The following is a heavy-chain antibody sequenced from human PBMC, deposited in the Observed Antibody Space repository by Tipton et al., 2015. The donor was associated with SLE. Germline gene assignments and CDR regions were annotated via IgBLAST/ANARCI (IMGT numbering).Heavy chain of an antibody. Sequence: SLRLSCAASGFTFSSYSMNWVRQAPGKGLEWVSYISSSSSIIYYADSVKGRFTISRDNAKNSLYLQMNSLRAEGTAVYYCAREGFGDYIWGSYRYIDYWGQGTLVTVSS. CDR1: GFTFSSYS. D-gene: IGHD3-16*02. V-gene: IGHV3-48*01. J-gene: IGHJ4*02. CDR3: AREGFGDYIWGSYRYIDY. CDR2: ISSSSSII.